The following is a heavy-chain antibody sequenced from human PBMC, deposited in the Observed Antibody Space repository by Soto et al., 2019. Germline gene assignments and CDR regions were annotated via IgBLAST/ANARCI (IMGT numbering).Heavy chain of an antibody. CDR1: GFTFSSYG. Sequence: GGSLRLSCAASGFTFSSYGMHWVRQAPDKGLEKVAVIWYDGSTKYYADSVKGRFNISRDNSKNTLYLQMNSLRAEDTAVYFCAREGSGYDSQTMGAFDIWGQGTMVTVSS. CDR2: IWYDGSTK. J-gene: IGHJ3*02. V-gene: IGHV3-33*01. D-gene: IGHD5-12*01. CDR3: AREGSGYDSQTMGAFDI.